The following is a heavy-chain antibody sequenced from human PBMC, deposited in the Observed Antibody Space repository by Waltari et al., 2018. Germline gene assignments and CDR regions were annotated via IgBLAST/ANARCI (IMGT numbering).Heavy chain of an antibody. CDR3: ARRGALWTATIGNAFDI. J-gene: IGHJ3*02. D-gene: IGHD5-12*01. CDR2: INHSGST. V-gene: IGHV4-34*01. CDR1: GGSFSGYY. Sequence: QVQLQQWGAGLLKPSETLSLTCAVYGGSFSGYYWSWIRQPPGKGLEWIGEINHSGSTNYNPSLKSRVTISVDTAKNQFSRKLSSVTAADTAVYYCARRGALWTATIGNAFDIWGQGTMVTVSS.